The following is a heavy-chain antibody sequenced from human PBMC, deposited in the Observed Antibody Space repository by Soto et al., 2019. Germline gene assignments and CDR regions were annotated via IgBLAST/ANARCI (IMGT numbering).Heavy chain of an antibody. Sequence: SETLSLTCTVSGGSISSSSYYWGWIRQHPGKGLEWIGSIYYSGSTYYNPSLKSRVTISVDTSKNQFSLKLSSVTAADTAVYYCAKYSSGWYEGFDWFDPWGQGTLVTVSS. CDR1: GGSISSSSYY. D-gene: IGHD6-19*01. J-gene: IGHJ5*02. V-gene: IGHV4-39*01. CDR3: AKYSSGWYEGFDWFDP. CDR2: IYYSGST.